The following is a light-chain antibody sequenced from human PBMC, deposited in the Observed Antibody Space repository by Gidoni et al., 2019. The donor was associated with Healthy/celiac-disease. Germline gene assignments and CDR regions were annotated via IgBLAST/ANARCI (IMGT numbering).Light chain of an antibody. CDR1: QSVSSSY. CDR2: GAS. Sequence: EIVLTQSPGTLSLSPGEGATLSCRASQSVSSSYVAWYQQKPGQAPRLLIYGASSRATGIPDRFSGSGSGTDFTLPISRLEPEDFAVYYCQQYGSSPWTFGQGTKVEIK. J-gene: IGKJ1*01. CDR3: QQYGSSPWT. V-gene: IGKV3-20*01.